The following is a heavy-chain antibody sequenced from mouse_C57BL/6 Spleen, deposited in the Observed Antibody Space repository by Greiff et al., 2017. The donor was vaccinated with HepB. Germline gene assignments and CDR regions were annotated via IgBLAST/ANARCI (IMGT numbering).Heavy chain of an antibody. CDR2: IYPRSGNT. CDR1: GYTFTSYG. CDR3: ARAYGSSYEAMDY. D-gene: IGHD1-1*01. J-gene: IGHJ4*01. V-gene: IGHV1-81*01. Sequence: QVQLQQSGAELARPGASVKLSCKASGYTFTSYGISWVKQRTGQGLEWIGEIYPRSGNTYYNEKFKGKATLTADKSSSTAYMELRSLTSEDSAVSFCARAYGSSYEAMDYWGQGTSVTVAS.